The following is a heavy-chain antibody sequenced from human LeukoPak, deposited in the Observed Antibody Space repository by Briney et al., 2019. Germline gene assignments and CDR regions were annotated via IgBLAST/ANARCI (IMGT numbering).Heavy chain of an antibody. CDR1: GFTFSSYG. V-gene: IGHV3-23*01. CDR3: ARSYSSLYSSGSVYYYYGMDV. D-gene: IGHD6-19*01. Sequence: PGGSLRLSCAASGFTFSSYGMHWVRQAPGKGLEWVSAISGSGGSTYYADSVKGRFTISRDNSKNTLYLQMNSLRAEDTAVYYCARSYSSLYSSGSVYYYYGMDVWGQGTTVTVSS. CDR2: ISGSGGST. J-gene: IGHJ6*02.